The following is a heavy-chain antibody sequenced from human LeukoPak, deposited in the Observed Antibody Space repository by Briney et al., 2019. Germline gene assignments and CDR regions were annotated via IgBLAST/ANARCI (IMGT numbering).Heavy chain of an antibody. CDR3: ARDLRGYGENDY. CDR1: GGSISSDAYY. Sequence: SQTLSLTCTVSGGSISSDAYYWSWIRQLPGKGLEWIGYIYYSGTTYYNPSLKTRVIISLDTSKNQFSLELTSVTAADTAVYYCARDLRGYGENDYWGQGTLVTVSS. V-gene: IGHV4-31*03. D-gene: IGHD4-17*01. CDR2: IYYSGTT. J-gene: IGHJ4*02.